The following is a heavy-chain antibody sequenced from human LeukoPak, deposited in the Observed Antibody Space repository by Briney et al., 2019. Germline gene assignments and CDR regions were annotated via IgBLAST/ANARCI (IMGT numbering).Heavy chain of an antibody. J-gene: IGHJ4*02. CDR2: ISVHNGNT. Sequence: ASVKVSCKASGYTFTSYDINWVRQATGQGLEWMGWISVHNGNTNYAQKLQGRVTMTTDTSTSTVYMELRSLRSDDTAVYYCARSVDIVVVPAADQLDYWGQGTLVTVSS. V-gene: IGHV1-18*01. D-gene: IGHD2-2*01. CDR3: ARSVDIVVVPAADQLDY. CDR1: GYTFTSYD.